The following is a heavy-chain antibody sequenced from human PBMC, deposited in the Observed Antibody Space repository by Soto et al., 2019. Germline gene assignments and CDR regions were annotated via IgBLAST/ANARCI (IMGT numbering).Heavy chain of an antibody. Sequence: ASVKVSCKASGYTFTSYVISWVRQAPGQVLEWMVWISAYTGNTNYAQKLQGRVTMTTDTSTSTAYMELRSLRSDDTAVYYCARVELWLPNHGTFDYWGQGTLVTVSS. CDR1: GYTFTSYV. CDR3: ARVELWLPNHGTFDY. J-gene: IGHJ4*02. CDR2: ISAYTGNT. D-gene: IGHD5-18*01. V-gene: IGHV1-18*01.